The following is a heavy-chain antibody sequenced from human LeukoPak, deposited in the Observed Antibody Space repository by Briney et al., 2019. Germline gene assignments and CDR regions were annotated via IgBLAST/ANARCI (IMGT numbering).Heavy chain of an antibody. V-gene: IGHV3-30*02. CDR2: IWYDGSNR. D-gene: IGHD2-8*01. CDR1: GFTFSNYG. J-gene: IGHJ4*02. Sequence: GGSLRLSCAASGFTFSNYGMDWVRQAPGKGLEWVAFIWYDGSNRYYADSVKGRFTISRDNSENTLFLQMSSLRTEDTAVYYCAKDPLGFCTRATCRYLDSWGQGTLVTVSS. CDR3: AKDPLGFCTRATCRYLDS.